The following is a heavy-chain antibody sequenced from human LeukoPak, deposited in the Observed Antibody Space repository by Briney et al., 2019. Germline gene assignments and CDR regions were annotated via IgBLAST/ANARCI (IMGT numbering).Heavy chain of an antibody. CDR1: GFTFSSYT. D-gene: IGHD1-14*01. V-gene: IGHV3-23*01. Sequence: QPGGSLRLSCAASGFTFSSYTMSWVRQAPGKGLEWVSVISGSGTITHYADSVEGRFSISRDNAKNSLYLQMNSLRAEDTAVYYCARDVYARFDYWGQGTLVTVSS. CDR2: ISGSGTIT. J-gene: IGHJ4*02. CDR3: ARDVYARFDY.